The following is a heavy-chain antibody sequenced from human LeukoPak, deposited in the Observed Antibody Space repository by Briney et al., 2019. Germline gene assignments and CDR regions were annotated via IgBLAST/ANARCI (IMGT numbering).Heavy chain of an antibody. CDR3: VRDFRCSGGSCPLFDY. D-gene: IGHD2-15*01. J-gene: IGHJ4*02. CDR1: GFNFGSYW. CDR2: MRQDESEK. V-gene: IGHV3-7*05. Sequence: KPGGSLRLSCAASGFNFGSYWMSWVRQAPGKGLEWVANMRQDESEKYYVDSVKGRITISRDNAKNSLYLQMNSLRVEDTAVYYCVRDFRCSGGSCPLFDYWGQGTLVTVSS.